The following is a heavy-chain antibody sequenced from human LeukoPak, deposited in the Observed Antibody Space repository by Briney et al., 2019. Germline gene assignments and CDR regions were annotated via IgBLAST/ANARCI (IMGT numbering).Heavy chain of an antibody. CDR1: GGSISSSSYS. Sequence: PSETLSLTCTVSGGSISSSSYSWGWIRQPPGKGLEWIGSVSHSGSINYDPSLKNRVTISVDTSKNQFSLKLSSVTAADTAVYYCWAIVTTIKLDFWGQGTLVSVSS. D-gene: IGHD5-12*01. CDR3: WAIVTTIKLDF. V-gene: IGHV4-39*01. J-gene: IGHJ4*02. CDR2: VSHSGSI.